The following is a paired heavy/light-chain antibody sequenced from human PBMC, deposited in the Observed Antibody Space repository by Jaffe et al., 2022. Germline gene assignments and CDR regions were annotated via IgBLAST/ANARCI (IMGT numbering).Heavy chain of an antibody. CDR1: GGTFSSYA. CDR2: IIPIFGTA. Sequence: QVQLVQSGAEVKKPGSSVKVSCKASGGTFSSYAISWVRQAPGQGLEWMGGIIPIFGTANYAQKFQGRVTITTDESTSTAYMELSSLRSEDTAVYYCARGGHVRAYYYDSSGYALDYWGQGTLVTVSS. J-gene: IGHJ4*02. D-gene: IGHD3-22*01. V-gene: IGHV1-69*05. CDR3: ARGGHVRAYYYDSSGYALDY.
Light chain of an antibody. CDR1: QGISNY. CDR2: AAS. J-gene: IGKJ4*01. CDR3: QKYNSALHLG. V-gene: IGKV1-27*01. Sequence: DIQMTQSPSSLSASVGDRVTITCRASQGISNYLAWYQQKPGKVPKLLIYAASTLQSGVPSRFSGSGSGTDFTLTISSLQPEDVATYYCQKYNSALHLGFGGGTKVEIK.